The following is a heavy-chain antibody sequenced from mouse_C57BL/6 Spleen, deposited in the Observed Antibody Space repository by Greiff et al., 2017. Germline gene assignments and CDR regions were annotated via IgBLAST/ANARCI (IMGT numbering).Heavy chain of an antibody. CDR2: INPSSGYT. D-gene: IGHD2-3*01. CDR1: GYTFTSYW. V-gene: IGHV1-7*01. J-gene: IGHJ1*03. CDR3: ARDGYYEYVDV. Sequence: QVQLLQSGAELAKPGASVKLSCKASGYTFTSYWLHWVQQRPGKGLEWIGYINPSSGYTKYNQKIKDKATLTADKSSSTAYMQLSSLTYEDYAVYYCARDGYYEYVDVWGTGTTVTVSS.